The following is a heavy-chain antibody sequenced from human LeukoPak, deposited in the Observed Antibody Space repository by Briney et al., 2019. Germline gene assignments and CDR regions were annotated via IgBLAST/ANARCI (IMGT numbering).Heavy chain of an antibody. CDR3: ARGGAAADYYFDY. J-gene: IGHJ4*02. V-gene: IGHV1-69*13. CDR1: GGTFSSYA. D-gene: IGHD6-13*01. CDR2: IIPIFGTA. Sequence: SVKVSCKASGGTFSSYAISWVRQAPGQGLEWMGGIIPIFGTANYAQKFQGRVTITADESTSTAYMELSSLRSEDTAVYYCARGGAAADYYFDYWGQGTLVTVSS.